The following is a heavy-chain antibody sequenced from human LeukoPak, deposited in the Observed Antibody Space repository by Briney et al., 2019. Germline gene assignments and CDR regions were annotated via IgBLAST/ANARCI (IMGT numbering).Heavy chain of an antibody. CDR2: INNDGSST. J-gene: IGHJ4*02. CDR3: ARVAYSSAWYIDY. V-gene: IGHV3-74*01. D-gene: IGHD6-19*01. Sequence: GGSLRLSCAASGFTFSNFWMHWVRQAPGKGLVWVSRINNDGSSTAYADSVRGRFTVSRDNAKRTLYLQMNSLRAEDTAVYYCARVAYSSAWYIDYWGQGTLVTVSS. CDR1: GFTFSNFW.